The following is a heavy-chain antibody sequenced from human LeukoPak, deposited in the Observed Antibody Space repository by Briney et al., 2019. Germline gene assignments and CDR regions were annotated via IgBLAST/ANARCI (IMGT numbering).Heavy chain of an antibody. CDR3: ARTYMTSARFDS. J-gene: IGHJ5*01. D-gene: IGHD2-21*02. Sequence: PSETLSLTCAVYGGSFSGYYWSWIRQPPGKGLEWIGEINHSGSTNYNPSLKSRVTISVDTSKNQFSLKLSSVTAADTAVYYCARTYMTSARFDSWGQGTLVTVSS. CDR1: GGSFSGYY. CDR2: INHSGST. V-gene: IGHV4-34*01.